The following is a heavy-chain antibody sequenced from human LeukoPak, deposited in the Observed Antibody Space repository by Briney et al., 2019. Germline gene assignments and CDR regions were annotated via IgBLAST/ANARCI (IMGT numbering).Heavy chain of an antibody. D-gene: IGHD1-26*01. V-gene: IGHV3-66*01. Sequence: PGGSLRLSCAASGFTVSSNYMTWVRQAPGKGLEWVSVISGGGTTYYADSLKDRFTISRDNSKNTLYLQMNSLRAEDAAVYYCARVWGSGSYYSYYYMDVWGKGTTVTISS. CDR3: ARVWGSGSYYSYYYMDV. CDR1: GFTVSSNY. J-gene: IGHJ6*03. CDR2: ISGGGTT.